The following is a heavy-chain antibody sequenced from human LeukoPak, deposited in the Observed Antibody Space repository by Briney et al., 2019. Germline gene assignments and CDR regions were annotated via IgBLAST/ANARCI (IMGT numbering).Heavy chain of an antibody. CDR1: GGSFSGYY. D-gene: IGHD3-16*01. CDR3: GREGGGESYFDY. J-gene: IGHJ4*02. V-gene: IGHV4-34*01. Sequence: SETLSLTCAVYGGSFSGYYWSWIRQPPGKGLEWIGEINHSGSTNYNPSLKSRVTISVDTSKNQFSLKLSSVTAADTAVYYCGREGGGESYFDYWGQGTLVTVSS. CDR2: INHSGST.